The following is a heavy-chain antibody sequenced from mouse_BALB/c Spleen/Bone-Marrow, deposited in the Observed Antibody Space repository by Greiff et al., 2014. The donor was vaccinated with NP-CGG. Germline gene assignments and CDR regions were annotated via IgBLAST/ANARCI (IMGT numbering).Heavy chain of an antibody. D-gene: IGHD1-1*01. Sequence: DVKLVESGGGLVQPGGSRKLSCAASGFTFSSFGMHWVRQAPEKGLEWVAYISSGSSTIYFADTVKGRFTISRDNPKNTLFLQMTSLRSEDTARYSCAREATVVAKDYFDYWGQGTTLTVSS. CDR3: AREATVVAKDYFDY. V-gene: IGHV5-17*02. J-gene: IGHJ2*01. CDR2: ISSGSSTI. CDR1: GFTFSSFG.